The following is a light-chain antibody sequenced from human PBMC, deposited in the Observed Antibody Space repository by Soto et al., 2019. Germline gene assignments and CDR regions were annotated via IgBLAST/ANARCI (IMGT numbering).Light chain of an antibody. V-gene: IGLV1-44*01. J-gene: IGLJ3*02. Sequence: QSVLTQPPSASGTPGQRVTISCSGSSSNIGSNTVNWYQQLPGTAPKLLIYSNNQRPSGVPDRLSGCKSGTSASLAISVLQSEDEADYYCAAWDDSLNGWVFGGGTKLTV. CDR1: SSNIGSNT. CDR2: SNN. CDR3: AAWDDSLNGWV.